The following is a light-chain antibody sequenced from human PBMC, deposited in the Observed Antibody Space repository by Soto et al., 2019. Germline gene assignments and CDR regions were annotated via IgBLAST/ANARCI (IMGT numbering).Light chain of an antibody. V-gene: IGKV1-39*01. Sequence: DTQMTQSPSSQSAFVGDRVTIICRASQSISSYLNWYQQKPGKAPKLLIYAASSLQSGVPSRFSGSGSGTDFTLTISSLQPEDFATYYCQQSYSIPYSFGQGTILEIK. CDR3: QQSYSIPYS. J-gene: IGKJ2*03. CDR2: AAS. CDR1: QSISSY.